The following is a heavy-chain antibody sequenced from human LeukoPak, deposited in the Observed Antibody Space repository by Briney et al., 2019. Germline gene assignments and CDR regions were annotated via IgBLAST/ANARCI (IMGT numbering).Heavy chain of an antibody. Sequence: SETLSLTCAVYGGSFSGYYWSWIRQPPGKGLEWIGEINHSGSTNYNPSLKSRVTISVDTSKNQFSLKLSSVTAADTAVYYCARGMLVDIVATTKQNFDYWGQGTLVTASS. CDR2: INHSGST. D-gene: IGHD5-12*01. CDR3: ARGMLVDIVATTKQNFDY. V-gene: IGHV4-34*01. CDR1: GGSFSGYY. J-gene: IGHJ4*02.